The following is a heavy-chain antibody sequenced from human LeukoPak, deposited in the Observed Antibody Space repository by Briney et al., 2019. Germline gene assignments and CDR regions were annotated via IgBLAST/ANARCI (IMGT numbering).Heavy chain of an antibody. CDR1: GRSISTSNYY. Sequence: SETLSLTCTVSGRSISTSNYYSGWIRGPPGNGLEWIGNIFYRRSTHYTPSLNTRVPISLDTSRNQFSLKLTTVTDADTAVYYCAKSNGYGLVDSWGQGTMVTVSS. J-gene: IGHJ3*01. V-gene: IGHV4-39*07. D-gene: IGHD3-10*01. CDR2: IFYRRST. CDR3: AKSNGYGLVDS.